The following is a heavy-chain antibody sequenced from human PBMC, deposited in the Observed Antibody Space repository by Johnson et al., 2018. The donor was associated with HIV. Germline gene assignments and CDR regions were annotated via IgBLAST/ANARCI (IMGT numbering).Heavy chain of an antibody. Sequence: VQLVESGGGVVQPGRSLRLSCAASGFTFSSYAMHWVRQAPGKGLEWVAVISYDGSEKYFVDSVKGRFSISRDNTKNSLYQQMNSLRAEDTAVYYCARDRVLVAYASLDAFDLWGQGTIVTVSS. CDR1: GFTFSSYA. D-gene: IGHD2-8*02. CDR2: ISYDGSEK. V-gene: IGHV3-30*04. CDR3: ARDRVLVAYASLDAFDL. J-gene: IGHJ3*01.